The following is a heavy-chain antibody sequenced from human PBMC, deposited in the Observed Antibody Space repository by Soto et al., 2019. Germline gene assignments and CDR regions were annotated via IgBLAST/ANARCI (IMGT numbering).Heavy chain of an antibody. CDR1: GFTFGDYA. V-gene: IGHV3-49*03. D-gene: IGHD6-19*01. CDR3: TRVGPGIAVAGPYYYYGMDV. Sequence: GVLRLSCTASGFTFGDYAMSWFRQAPGKGLEWVGFIRSKAYGGTTEYAASVKGRFTISRDDSKSIAYLQINSLKTEDTAVYYCTRVGPGIAVAGPYYYYGMDVWGQGTTVTVSS. CDR2: IRSKAYGGTT. J-gene: IGHJ6*02.